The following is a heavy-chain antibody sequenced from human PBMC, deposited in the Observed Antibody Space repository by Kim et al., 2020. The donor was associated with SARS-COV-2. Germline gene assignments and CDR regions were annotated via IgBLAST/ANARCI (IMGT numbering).Heavy chain of an antibody. CDR3: ASGGGYSSGWPLDY. CDR1: GGTFSSYA. V-gene: IGHV1-69*13. CDR2: IIPIFGTA. Sequence: SVKVSCKASGGTFSSYAISWVRQAPGQGLEWMGGIIPIFGTANYAQKFQGRVTITADESTSTAYMELSSLRSEDTAVYYCASGGGYSSGWPLDYWGQGTLVTVSS. J-gene: IGHJ4*02. D-gene: IGHD6-19*01.